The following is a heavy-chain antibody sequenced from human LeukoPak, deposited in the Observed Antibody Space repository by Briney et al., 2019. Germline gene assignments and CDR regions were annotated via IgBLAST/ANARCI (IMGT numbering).Heavy chain of an antibody. CDR2: IIGDGSVT. Sequence: GGSLRLSCAASGFTFSGSWMHWVRQTPGKGLVWVSRIIGDGSVTSYADSVKGRFTISRDNAKNTVYLQMNSLRDEDTAVYYCARFVMVTAGDYWGQGTLVTVSS. J-gene: IGHJ4*02. CDR1: GFTFSGSW. D-gene: IGHD2-21*02. CDR3: ARFVMVTAGDY. V-gene: IGHV3-74*01.